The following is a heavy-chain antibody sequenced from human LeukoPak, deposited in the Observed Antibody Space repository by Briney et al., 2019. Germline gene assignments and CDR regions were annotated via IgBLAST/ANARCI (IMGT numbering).Heavy chain of an antibody. CDR1: GGSFSGYY. D-gene: IGHD2-2*01. CDR3: ASACQDRVVIYYYYYYMDV. Sequence: SETLSLTCAVYGGSFSGYYWSWIRQPPGKGLEWIGEINHSGSTNYNPSLKSRVTISVDTSKNQFSLKLSSVTAADTAVYYCASACQDRVVIYYYYYYMDVWGKGTTVTVSS. V-gene: IGHV4-34*01. CDR2: INHSGST. J-gene: IGHJ6*03.